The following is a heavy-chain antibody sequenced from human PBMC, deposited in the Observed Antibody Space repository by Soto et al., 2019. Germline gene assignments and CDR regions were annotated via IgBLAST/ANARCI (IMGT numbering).Heavy chain of an antibody. Sequence: QVQLVESGGGVVQPGRSLRLSCAASGFTFSSYGMHWVRQAPGKGLEWVAVISYDGSNKYYADSVKGRFTISRDNAKNTLYLQMNSLRAVYTAVYYCAKEPYCSGGSCYGLDSWGQGTLVTVSS. D-gene: IGHD2-15*01. J-gene: IGHJ4*02. CDR1: GFTFSSYG. CDR2: ISYDGSNK. V-gene: IGHV3-30*18. CDR3: AKEPYCSGGSCYGLDS.